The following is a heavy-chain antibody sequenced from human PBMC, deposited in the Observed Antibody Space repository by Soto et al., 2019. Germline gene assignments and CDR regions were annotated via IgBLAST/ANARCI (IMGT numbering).Heavy chain of an antibody. J-gene: IGHJ4*02. CDR2: VYYSGKT. V-gene: IGHV4-34*09. CDR3: AKNLPRTGRFDY. Sequence: SQTLSLTCAVYGGSFSGYYLPWIRQRPGKGLERVGSVYYSGKTHYNPSLKSRATISVDRSRNHFSLQVTSATATDTAVYYCAKNLPRTGRFDYWGQGTVVTVSS. CDR1: GGSFSGYY.